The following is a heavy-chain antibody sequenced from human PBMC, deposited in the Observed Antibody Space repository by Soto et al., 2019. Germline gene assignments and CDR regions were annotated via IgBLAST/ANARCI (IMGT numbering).Heavy chain of an antibody. CDR2: IMPLYAKP. D-gene: IGHD1-20*01. CDR3: ASLNNWSSGDGRIDV. J-gene: IGHJ6*02. V-gene: IGHV1-69*01. CDR1: GGTFNTYT. Sequence: QVQLVQSGAEVNKPGSSVTVSCKASGGTFNTYTISWVRQVPGQGLEWMGGIMPLYAKPTYAQTFQGRLMIAADEHTNTVYMELSSLRSEDTALYYCASLNNWSSGDGRIDVWGRGTAVSVSS.